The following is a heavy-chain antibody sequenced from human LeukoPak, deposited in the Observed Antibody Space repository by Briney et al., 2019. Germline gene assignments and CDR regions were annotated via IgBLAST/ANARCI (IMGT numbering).Heavy chain of an antibody. CDR1: GFTFSDYS. V-gene: IGHV3-11*04. D-gene: IGHD3-22*01. J-gene: IGHJ4*02. CDR2: ISKSGSTI. Sequence: GGSLRLSCAASGFTFSDYSMNWIRQAPGKGLEWVSHISKSGSTISYADSVRGRFTVSRDNAKNSVYLQMNSLRAEDSAVYYCAREWRGYYYDSSGPFDYWGQGTLVTVSS. CDR3: AREWRGYYYDSSGPFDY.